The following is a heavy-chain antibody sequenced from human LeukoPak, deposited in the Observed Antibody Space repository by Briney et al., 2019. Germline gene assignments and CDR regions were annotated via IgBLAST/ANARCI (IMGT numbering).Heavy chain of an antibody. V-gene: IGHV1-24*01. CDR2: FDPEDGET. Sequence: ASVKVSCKVSGYTLTELSMHWVRQAPGKGLEWMGGFDPEDGETIYAQKFQGRVTMTEDTSTDTAYTELSSLRSEDTAVYYCATVEMHYDFPRLFPWGQGTLVTVSS. CDR1: GYTLTELS. CDR3: ATVEMHYDFPRLFP. D-gene: IGHD3-3*01. J-gene: IGHJ5*02.